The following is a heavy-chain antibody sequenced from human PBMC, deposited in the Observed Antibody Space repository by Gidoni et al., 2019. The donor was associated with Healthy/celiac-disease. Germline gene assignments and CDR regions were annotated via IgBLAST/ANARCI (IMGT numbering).Heavy chain of an antibody. CDR2: INHSGST. CDR3: ASIARKWETRRRAFDI. CDR1: GGSFSGYY. D-gene: IGHD1-26*01. V-gene: IGHV4-34*01. Sequence: QVQLQLWGAGLLKPSETLSLTCAVHGGSFSGYYWSWIRQPPGKGLEWIGEINHSGSTNYNPSLKSRVTISVDTSKNQFSLKLSSVTAADTAVYYCASIARKWETRRRAFDIWGQGTMVTVSS. J-gene: IGHJ3*02.